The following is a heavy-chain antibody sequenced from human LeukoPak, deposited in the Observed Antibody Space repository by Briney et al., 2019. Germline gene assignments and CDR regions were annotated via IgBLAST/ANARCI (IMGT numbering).Heavy chain of an antibody. CDR1: GYTFTSYG. CDR3: ARATDYYDSSGYPFDP. Sequence: GASVKVSCKASGYTFTSYGISWVRQAPGQGLEWMGWISAYNGNTNYAQKLQGRVTMTTDTSTSTAYMELRSLRSDDTAVYYCARATDYYDSSGYPFDPWGQETLVTVSS. CDR2: ISAYNGNT. D-gene: IGHD3-22*01. V-gene: IGHV1-18*01. J-gene: IGHJ5*02.